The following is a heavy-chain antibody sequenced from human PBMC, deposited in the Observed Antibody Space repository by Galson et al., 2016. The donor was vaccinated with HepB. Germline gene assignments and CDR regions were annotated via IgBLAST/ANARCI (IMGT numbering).Heavy chain of an antibody. D-gene: IGHD3-22*01. Sequence: SLRLSCAASGFTFSLNALTWVRQAPGKGLEWVSAISPRGITTFYSDSVKGRFTVSRDNSKNTLFLQMDSLRAEDPAIYYCAKDFGSTGYYQVFESWGQGTLVAVSS. V-gene: IGHV3-23*01. CDR1: GFTFSLNA. J-gene: IGHJ4*02. CDR2: ISPRGITT. CDR3: AKDFGSTGYYQVFES.